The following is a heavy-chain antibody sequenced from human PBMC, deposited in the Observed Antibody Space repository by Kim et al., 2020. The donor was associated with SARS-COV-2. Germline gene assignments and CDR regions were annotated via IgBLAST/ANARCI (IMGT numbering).Heavy chain of an antibody. Sequence: GGSLRLSCAASGFTFSNDWMDWVRQAPGKGLEWVGRIASKTDGGTTDYAAPVKGRFTISRDDSKNTLYLQMNSLKTEDTAVYYCTTSITTFGVGNNWGQGTMVTVSS. CDR3: TTSITTFGVGNN. D-gene: IGHD3-3*01. J-gene: IGHJ4*02. CDR1: GFTFSNDW. CDR2: IASKTDGGTT. V-gene: IGHV3-15*04.